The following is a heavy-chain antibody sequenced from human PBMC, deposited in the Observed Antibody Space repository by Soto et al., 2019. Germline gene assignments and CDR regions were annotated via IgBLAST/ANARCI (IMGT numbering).Heavy chain of an antibody. Sequence: QVQLQESGPGLVKPSETLSLTCTVSGGSISSYYWSWIRQPPGKGLEWIGYIYYSGSTNYNPSLKSRVTISVATSKTQFSLKLSSVTAADTAVYYCARGQYDILTGYPSYYCDYWGQGTLVTVSS. CDR2: IYYSGST. CDR1: GGSISSYY. D-gene: IGHD3-9*01. J-gene: IGHJ4*02. V-gene: IGHV4-59*01. CDR3: ARGQYDILTGYPSYYCDY.